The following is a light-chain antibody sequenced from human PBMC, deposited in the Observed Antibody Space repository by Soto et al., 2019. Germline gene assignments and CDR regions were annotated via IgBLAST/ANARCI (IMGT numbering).Light chain of an antibody. J-gene: IGLJ3*02. Sequence: QSALTQAASASGSPGQSITISCTGTSSDVGAFDLVSWYQQHSGKAPKLIIFQVSNRPSGISSRFSGSKSGNTASLTISGLQPEDEAYYYCASHTTSGTWVFGGGTKVTVL. V-gene: IGLV2-14*01. CDR1: SSDVGAFDL. CDR2: QVS. CDR3: ASHTTSGTWV.